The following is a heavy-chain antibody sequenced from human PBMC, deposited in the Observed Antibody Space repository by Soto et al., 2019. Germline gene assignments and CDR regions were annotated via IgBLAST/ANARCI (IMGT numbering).Heavy chain of an antibody. Sequence: GASVNVSCKASGYTFTSYAMHWVRQAPGQRLEWMGWINAGNGNTKYSQKFQGRVTITRDTSASTAYMELSSLRSEDTAVYYCARFVGYCTNGVCYSFDYWGQGTLVTVSS. CDR2: INAGNGNT. CDR3: ARFVGYCTNGVCYSFDY. V-gene: IGHV1-3*01. J-gene: IGHJ4*02. CDR1: GYTFTSYA. D-gene: IGHD2-8*01.